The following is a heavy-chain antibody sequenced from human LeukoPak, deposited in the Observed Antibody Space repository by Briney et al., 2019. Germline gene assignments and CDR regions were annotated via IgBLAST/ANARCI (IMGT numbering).Heavy chain of an antibody. Sequence: SETLSLTCTVSGGSISSYYWSWIRQPPGKELEWIGYIYYSGSTNYNPSLKSRVTISVDTPKNQFSLKLSSVTAADTAVYYCARDSLVYYYDSDGYYRDVWGQGTTVTVSS. CDR1: GGSISSYY. D-gene: IGHD3-22*01. CDR3: ARDSLVYYYDSDGYYRDV. V-gene: IGHV4-59*12. J-gene: IGHJ6*02. CDR2: IYYSGST.